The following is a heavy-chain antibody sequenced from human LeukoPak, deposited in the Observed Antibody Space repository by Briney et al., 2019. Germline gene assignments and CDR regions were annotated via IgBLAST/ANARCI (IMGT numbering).Heavy chain of an antibody. CDR3: ARGRD. V-gene: IGHV4-34*01. Sequence: PSETLPLTCAVYGGSFSGYYWSWIRQPPGKGLEWIGEINHSGSTNYNPSLKSRVTISVDTSKNQFSLKLSSVTAADTAVYYCARGRDWGQGTMVTVSS. CDR2: INHSGST. CDR1: GGSFSGYY. J-gene: IGHJ3*01.